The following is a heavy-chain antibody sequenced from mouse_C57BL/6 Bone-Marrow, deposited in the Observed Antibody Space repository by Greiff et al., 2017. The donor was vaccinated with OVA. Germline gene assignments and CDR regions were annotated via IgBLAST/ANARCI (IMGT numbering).Heavy chain of an antibody. CDR2: INPSTGGT. CDR3: SHYYGSSTGYFDV. J-gene: IGHJ1*03. Sequence: EVQLQQSGAELVRPGSSVKISCKASGYSFTGYYMNWVKQSPEKSLEWIGEINPSTGGTTYNQKFKAKATLTVDKSSSTAYMQLKSLTSEDSAVYYCSHYYGSSTGYFDVWGTGTTVTVSS. CDR1: GYSFTGYY. D-gene: IGHD1-1*01. V-gene: IGHV1-42*01.